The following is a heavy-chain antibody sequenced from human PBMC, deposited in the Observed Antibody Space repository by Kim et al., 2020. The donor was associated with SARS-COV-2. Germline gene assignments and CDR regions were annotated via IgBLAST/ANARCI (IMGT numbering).Heavy chain of an antibody. Sequence: GGSLRLSCAGSGLTVSGNYMSWVRQAPGKGLEWVSVIYDGGTTNYADSVKGRFTISRDNSKNTLYLQMNSLSAEDTAVYYCARDGHYWGQGTLVTVSS. CDR1: GLTVSGNY. V-gene: IGHV3-53*01. CDR3: ARDGHY. J-gene: IGHJ4*02. CDR2: IYDGGTT. D-gene: IGHD3-10*01.